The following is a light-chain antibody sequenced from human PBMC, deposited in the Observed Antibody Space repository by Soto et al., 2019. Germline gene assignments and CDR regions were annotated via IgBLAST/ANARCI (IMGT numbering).Light chain of an antibody. CDR2: YDN. CDR1: NIGINA. J-gene: IGLJ3*02. V-gene: IGLV3-21*04. CDR3: QLWNSSSDQGV. Sequence: SYELTQPPSVSVAPEKTATITCGGDNIGINAVHWYQQKPGQAPLLVVYYDNDRPSGIPERFSGSTSGNTATLTISRVGAGDEADYYCQLWNSSSDQGVFGGGTKLTVL.